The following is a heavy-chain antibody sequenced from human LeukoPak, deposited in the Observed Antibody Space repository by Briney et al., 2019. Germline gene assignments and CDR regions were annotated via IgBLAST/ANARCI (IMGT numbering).Heavy chain of an antibody. CDR3: ARWRNYDSSGYQGRQDAFDI. CDR1: GGSISSSSYS. Sequence: SETLSLTCTVSGGSISSSSYSWGWIRQPPGKGLEWIGSISSYSGSTYYNPSLKSRVTISVDTSKNQFSLKLSSVTAADTAVYYCARWRNYDSSGYQGRQDAFDIWGQGTMVTVSS. V-gene: IGHV4-39*07. CDR2: ISSYSGST. D-gene: IGHD3-22*01. J-gene: IGHJ3*02.